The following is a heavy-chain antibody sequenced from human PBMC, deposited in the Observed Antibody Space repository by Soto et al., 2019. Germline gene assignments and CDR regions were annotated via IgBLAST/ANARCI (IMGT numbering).Heavy chain of an antibody. CDR2: ISGYNGNT. V-gene: IGHV1-18*01. Sequence: QVRLVQSAAEVKKPGASVKVSCKASGYTFTSYGISWVRQAPGQGLEWMGWISGYNGNTNLAQKLQGRVTMTTDTPTCTAFMEMRSLRSDDTAVYYCARLADCSITTCSFPSRFHIRGYYYYYGMDVWGQGTTVTVSS. J-gene: IGHJ6*02. CDR3: ARLADCSITTCSFPSRFHIRGYYYYYGMDV. D-gene: IGHD2-2*01. CDR1: GYTFTSYG.